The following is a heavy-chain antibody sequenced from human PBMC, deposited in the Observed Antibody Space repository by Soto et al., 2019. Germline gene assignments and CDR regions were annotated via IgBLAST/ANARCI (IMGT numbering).Heavy chain of an antibody. CDR2: IWYDGSNK. Sequence: PGGSLRLSCAASGFTFSSYGMHWVRQAPGKGLEWVAVIWYDGSNKYYADSVKGRFTISRDNSKNTLYLQMNSLRPEDTAVYYCAREVTLWSGYYSFYFDYWGQGTLVTVSS. J-gene: IGHJ4*02. CDR1: GFTFSSYG. CDR3: AREVTLWSGYYSFYFDY. V-gene: IGHV3-33*01. D-gene: IGHD3-3*01.